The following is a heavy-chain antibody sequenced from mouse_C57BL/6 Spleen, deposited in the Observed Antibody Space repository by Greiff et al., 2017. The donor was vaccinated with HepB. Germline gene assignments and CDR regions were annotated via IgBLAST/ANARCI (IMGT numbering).Heavy chain of an antibody. D-gene: IGHD2-5*01. Sequence: VQLQQPGTELVKPGASVKLSCKASGYTFTSYWMHWVKQRPGQGLEWIGNINPSNGGTNYNEKFKSKATLTVDKSSSTAYMQLSSLTSEDSAVYYCARGSNYVPAWFAYWGQGTLVTVSA. CDR3: ARGSNYVPAWFAY. CDR1: GYTFTSYW. V-gene: IGHV1-53*01. J-gene: IGHJ3*01. CDR2: INPSNGGT.